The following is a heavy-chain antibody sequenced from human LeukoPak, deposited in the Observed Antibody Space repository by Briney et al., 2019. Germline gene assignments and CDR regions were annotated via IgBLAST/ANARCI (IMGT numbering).Heavy chain of an antibody. CDR2: ISSSSSTI. CDR3: ARDDHYNYYYMDV. V-gene: IGHV3-48*01. J-gene: IGHJ6*03. Sequence: PGGSLRLSCAASGFIFSTYRMNWVRQAPGKGLEWVSYISSSSSTIYYADSVKGRFTISRDNAENSLYLQMNSLGAEDSAVYYCARDDHYNYYYMDVWGKGTTVTVSS. CDR1: GFIFSTYR.